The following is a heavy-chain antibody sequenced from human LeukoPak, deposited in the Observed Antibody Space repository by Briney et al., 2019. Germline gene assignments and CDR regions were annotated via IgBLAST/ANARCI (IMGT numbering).Heavy chain of an antibody. V-gene: IGHV3-66*01. CDR2: LYSGGST. J-gene: IGHJ4*02. CDR3: ARDRGYFDN. CDR1: GFXVRNNY. Sequence: GGSLRLSCAASGFXVRNNYISWVRQAPGKGLEWVSVLYSGGSTYYADSVKGRFTISRDNVQNSLYLQMNSLRAEDTAMYYCARDRGYFDNWGQGTLVTVSS.